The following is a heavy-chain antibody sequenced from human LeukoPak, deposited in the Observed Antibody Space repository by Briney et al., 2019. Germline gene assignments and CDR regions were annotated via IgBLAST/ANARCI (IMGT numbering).Heavy chain of an antibody. V-gene: IGHV4-34*01. Sequence: SETLSLTCAVYGGSFSGYYWSWIRQPPGKGLEWIGEINHSGSTNYNPSLKSRVTISVDTSKNQFSLKLSSVTAADTAVYYCARGDGYCSSTSCYKGAQFDYWGQGTLVTVSS. D-gene: IGHD2-2*02. CDR2: INHSGST. J-gene: IGHJ4*02. CDR1: GGSFSGYY. CDR3: ARGDGYCSSTSCYKGAQFDY.